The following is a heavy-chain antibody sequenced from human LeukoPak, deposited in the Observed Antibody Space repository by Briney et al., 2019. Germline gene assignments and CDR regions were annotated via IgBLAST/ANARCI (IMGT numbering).Heavy chain of an antibody. Sequence: SQTLSLTCAISGDSVSSNSAAWNWIRQSPSRGLEWLGRTYYRSKWYNDYAVSVKSRITINPDTSKNQFSLQLNSVTPEDTAVYYCAREVAVAGTVGYYYYGMDVWGKGTTATVSS. CDR2: TYYRSKWYN. CDR3: AREVAVAGTVGYYYYGMDV. D-gene: IGHD6-19*01. V-gene: IGHV6-1*01. J-gene: IGHJ6*04. CDR1: GDSVSSNSAA.